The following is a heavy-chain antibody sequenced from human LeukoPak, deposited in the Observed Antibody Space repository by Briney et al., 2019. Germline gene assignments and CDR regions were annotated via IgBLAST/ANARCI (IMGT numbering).Heavy chain of an antibody. CDR2: ISGSGGST. D-gene: IGHD3-3*01. J-gene: IGHJ6*02. CDR1: GFIFSSTA. CDR3: AKDGGGSLEWLPPMDV. Sequence: GGSLRLSRAASGFIFSSTAMSWVRQAPGKGLEWVSVISGSGGSTYYADSVKGRFTISRDNSENTVHLRMNSLRAEDTAVYYCAKDGGGSLEWLPPMDVWGQGTMVTVS. V-gene: IGHV3-23*01.